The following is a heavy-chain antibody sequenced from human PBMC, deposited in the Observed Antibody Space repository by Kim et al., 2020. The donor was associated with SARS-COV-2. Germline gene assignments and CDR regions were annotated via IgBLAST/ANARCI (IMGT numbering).Heavy chain of an antibody. V-gene: IGHV5-10-1*01. CDR3: ARHLSGSSGGINY. D-gene: IGHD2-15*01. CDR1: GYSFTTYW. CDR2: IDPSDSYT. J-gene: IGHJ4*02. Sequence: GESLKISCKGSGYSFTTYWISWVRQMPGIGLEWMGRIDPSDSYTNYSPSFQGHVTISADKSISTAYLQWSSLKASDTAMYYCARHLSGSSGGINYWGQGTLVTVSS.